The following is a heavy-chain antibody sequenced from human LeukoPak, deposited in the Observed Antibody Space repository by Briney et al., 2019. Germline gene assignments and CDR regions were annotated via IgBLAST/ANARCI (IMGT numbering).Heavy chain of an antibody. V-gene: IGHV1-2*02. Sequence: GASVKVSCKASGYTFTGYYMHWVRQAPGQGLEWMGWINPNSGGTNYAQKFQGRVTMTRDTSISTAYMELSRLRSDDTAVYYCARRYGSGSYAAYDYWGQGTLVTVSS. D-gene: IGHD3-10*01. CDR2: INPNSGGT. J-gene: IGHJ4*02. CDR1: GYTFTGYY. CDR3: ARRYGSGSYAAYDY.